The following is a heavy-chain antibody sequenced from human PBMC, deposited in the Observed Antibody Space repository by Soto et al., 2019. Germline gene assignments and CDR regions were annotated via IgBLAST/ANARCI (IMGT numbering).Heavy chain of an antibody. CDR2: ISDSGSDT. V-gene: IGHV3-23*01. CDR1: GFTFNNFH. Sequence: GASLRLSCAGSGFTFNNFHMTWVRHVPGKGLEWVSSISDSGSDTFYADSVRGRFAISRDNSKSTLYLQMNSLRVDDTAIYYCGKTTYSRSWYFWGQGTLVTVSS. J-gene: IGHJ4*02. D-gene: IGHD6-13*01. CDR3: GKTTYSRSWYF.